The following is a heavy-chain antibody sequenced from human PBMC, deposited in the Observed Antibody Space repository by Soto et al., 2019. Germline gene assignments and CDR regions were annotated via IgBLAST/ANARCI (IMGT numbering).Heavy chain of an antibody. CDR2: IYYSGST. CDR3: ASHRGWGAAAGKLSWGWFDP. D-gene: IGHD6-13*01. J-gene: IGHJ5*02. CDR1: GGSISSYY. Sequence: QVQLQESGPGLVKPSETLSLTCTVSGGSISSYYWSWIRQPPGKGLEWIGYIYYSGSTNYNPSLKRRVPRSADTSKNQSSLKLSSGTAADTAVYYCASHRGWGAAAGKLSWGWFDPWGQGTLVTVSS. V-gene: IGHV4-59*08.